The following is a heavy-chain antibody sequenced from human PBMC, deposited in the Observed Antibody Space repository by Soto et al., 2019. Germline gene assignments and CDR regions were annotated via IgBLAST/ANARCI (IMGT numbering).Heavy chain of an antibody. J-gene: IGHJ6*01. CDR3: GRDRHARPFIKSGLSHYYYYYGIGL. CDR2: ISISSSYI. CDR1: GFTFSSYS. D-gene: IGHD6-25*01. Sequence: GGSLRLSCAASGFTFSSYSMNWVRQAPGKGLEWVSSISISSSYIYYADSVKGRFTISRDNAKNSLYLQMNSLRAEETAVYYCGRDRHARPFIKSGLSHYYYYYGIGLWGQVST. V-gene: IGHV3-21*01.